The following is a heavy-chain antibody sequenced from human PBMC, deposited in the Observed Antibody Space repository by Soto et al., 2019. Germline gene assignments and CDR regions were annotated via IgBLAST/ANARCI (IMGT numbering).Heavy chain of an antibody. Sequence: GGSLRLSCAASGFTFSSYAMHWVRQAPGKGLEWVAVISYDGSNKYYADSVKGRFTISRDNSKNTLYLQMNSLRAEDTAVYYCASSGWPKGGFDYWGQGTLVTVSS. CDR3: ASSGWPKGGFDY. J-gene: IGHJ4*02. D-gene: IGHD6-19*01. CDR2: ISYDGSNK. CDR1: GFTFSSYA. V-gene: IGHV3-30-3*01.